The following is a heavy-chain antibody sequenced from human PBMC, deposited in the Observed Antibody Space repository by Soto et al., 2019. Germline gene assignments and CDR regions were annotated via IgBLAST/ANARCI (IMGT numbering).Heavy chain of an antibody. Sequence: SETLSLTCSVSGYSVSSSDYYWAWIRQPPGKGREWIGSMLYSGLTYYNPSLKSRVTLSVDTSKNRFSLKLSSVTAADTAVYYCARYVGVAPCSGGGCYSGRGAFDIWGQGTMVTVSS. D-gene: IGHD2-15*01. CDR3: ARYVGVAPCSGGGCYSGRGAFDI. CDR2: MLYSGLT. CDR1: GYSVSSSDYY. J-gene: IGHJ3*02. V-gene: IGHV4-39*07.